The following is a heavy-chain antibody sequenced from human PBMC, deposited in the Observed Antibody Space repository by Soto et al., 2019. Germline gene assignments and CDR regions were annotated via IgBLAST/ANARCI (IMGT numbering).Heavy chain of an antibody. D-gene: IGHD6-19*01. J-gene: IGHJ5*02. V-gene: IGHV1-58*01. CDR1: GFTFSSSA. Sequence: SVKVSCKASGFTFSSSAVQWVRQARGQRLEWIGWIVLGNGNTNYAQKFQERVTITRDMSTSTAYMEVRSLTSEDTAVYYCATRIGNIGWYWLDTWGQGTLVTVSS. CDR3: ATRIGNIGWYWLDT. CDR2: IVLGNGNT.